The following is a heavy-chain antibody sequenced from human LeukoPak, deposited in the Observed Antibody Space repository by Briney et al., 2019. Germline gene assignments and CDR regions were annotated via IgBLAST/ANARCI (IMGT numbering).Heavy chain of an antibody. D-gene: IGHD3-22*01. J-gene: IGHJ6*03. Sequence: SETLSLTCAVYGGSFSGYYWSWIRQPPGKGLEWIGEINHSGSTNYNPSLKSRVTISVDTSKNQFSLKLSSVTAADTAVYYCAVKTYYYDSSGYYYYYYYMDVWGKGTTVTVSS. CDR3: AVKTYYYDSSGYYYYYYYMDV. CDR2: INHSGST. CDR1: GGSFSGYY. V-gene: IGHV4-34*01.